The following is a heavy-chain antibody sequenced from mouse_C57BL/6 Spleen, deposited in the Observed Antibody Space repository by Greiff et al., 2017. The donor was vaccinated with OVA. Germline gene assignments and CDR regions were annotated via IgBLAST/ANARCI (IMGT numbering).Heavy chain of an antibody. CDR2: IDPSDSYT. CDR1: GYTFTSYW. J-gene: IGHJ3*01. D-gene: IGHD2-4*01. Sequence: QVQLQQPGAELVKPGASVKLSCKASGYTFTSYWMQWVKQRPGQGLEWIGEIDPSDSYTNYNQKFKGKATLTVDTSSSTAYMQLSSLTSEDSAVYYCASYDYDEGFAYWGQGTLVTVSA. V-gene: IGHV1-50*01. CDR3: ASYDYDEGFAY.